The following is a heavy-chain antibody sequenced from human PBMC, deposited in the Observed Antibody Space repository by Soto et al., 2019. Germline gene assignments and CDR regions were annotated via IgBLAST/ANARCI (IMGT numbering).Heavy chain of an antibody. CDR3: AKAGEVAVAREVNRAHFDY. Sequence: GGSLRLSCAASGFTFSSYGMSCVRQAPGKGLEWVSAISGSGVSTYYADSVKGRCTISRDSSKNTLYLQVNSLRAEDTAVYYCAKAGEVAVAREVNRAHFDYGGQGTRVTVSS. D-gene: IGHD6-19*01. J-gene: IGHJ4*02. V-gene: IGHV3-23*01. CDR2: ISGSGVST. CDR1: GFTFSSYG.